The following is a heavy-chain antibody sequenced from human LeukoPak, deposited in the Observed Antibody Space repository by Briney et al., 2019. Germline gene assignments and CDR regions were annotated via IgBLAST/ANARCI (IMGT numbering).Heavy chain of an antibody. Sequence: SETLSLTCSVSGGSISSFYCNWMRQPAGKGLEWIGRIYTSGSTNYNPSLKGRVTISVDTSKNQFSLKLSSVTAADTAVYYCARGRTGYHLLPTKKDYSYYYVDVWDKGTTVTVSS. CDR2: IYTSGST. V-gene: IGHV4-4*07. CDR3: ARGRTGYHLLPTKKDYSYYYVDV. D-gene: IGHD2-2*01. CDR1: GGSISSFY. J-gene: IGHJ6*03.